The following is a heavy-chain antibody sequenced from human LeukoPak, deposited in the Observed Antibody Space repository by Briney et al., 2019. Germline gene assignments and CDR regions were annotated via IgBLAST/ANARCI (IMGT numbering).Heavy chain of an antibody. D-gene: IGHD2-15*01. CDR3: ARGKGFVGHVDS. Sequence: SVKVSCKASGGTFSTNTISWVRQAPGKGPEWMGRFIPVLRTAEYTERFQGRVTITADKSTNTAYMELTSLKSEDTAVYYCARGKGFVGHVDSWGQGTLVTVSS. CDR1: GGTFSTNT. J-gene: IGHJ4*02. V-gene: IGHV1-69*08. CDR2: FIPVLRTA.